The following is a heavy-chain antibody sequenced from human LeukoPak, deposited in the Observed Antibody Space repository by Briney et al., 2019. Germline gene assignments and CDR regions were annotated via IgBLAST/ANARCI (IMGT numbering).Heavy chain of an antibody. CDR3: VRDKGDVTRASSERFDY. Sequence: PSETLSLTCTVSGVSISDYYWSWIRQPPGKGLGWIGYIYYSGTTNYNPSLKSRVAISVDTSKNQFSLKLSSVTAADTAVYYCVRDKGDVTRASSERFDYWGQGTLVTVSS. CDR2: IYYSGTT. D-gene: IGHD4-17*01. J-gene: IGHJ4*02. V-gene: IGHV4-59*01. CDR1: GVSISDYY.